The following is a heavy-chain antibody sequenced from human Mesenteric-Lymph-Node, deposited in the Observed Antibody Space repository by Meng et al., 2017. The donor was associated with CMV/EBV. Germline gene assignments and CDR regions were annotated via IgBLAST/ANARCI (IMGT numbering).Heavy chain of an antibody. J-gene: IGHJ5*02. Sequence: GESLKISCAASGFTFSSYGMHWVRQAPGKGLEWVAFIRYDGSNKYYADSVKGRFTISRDNSKNSLYLQVNSLRGEDMTVYYCVRGRLRSCGPGVMGWFDPWGQGTLVTVSS. D-gene: IGHD3-16*01. V-gene: IGHV3-30*02. CDR1: GFTFSSYG. CDR2: IRYDGSNK. CDR3: VRGRLRSCGPGVMGWFDP.